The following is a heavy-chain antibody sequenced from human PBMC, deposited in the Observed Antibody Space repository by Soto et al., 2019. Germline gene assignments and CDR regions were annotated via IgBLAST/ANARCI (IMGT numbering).Heavy chain of an antibody. Sequence: EVQLVESGGGLVQPGGSLKVSCAASGFTFSGSAMHWVRQASGKGLEWVGRIRSKANSYATAYAVSVKGRFTISRDELRKTADLQMNRLKTGGTAVYYFARGGFEFWGGQPKGPGFWGQGTVVTVSS. CDR2: IRSKANSYAT. V-gene: IGHV3-73*02. J-gene: IGHJ4*02. CDR1: GFTFSGSA. D-gene: IGHD3-16*01. CDR3: ARGGFEFWGGQPKGPGF.